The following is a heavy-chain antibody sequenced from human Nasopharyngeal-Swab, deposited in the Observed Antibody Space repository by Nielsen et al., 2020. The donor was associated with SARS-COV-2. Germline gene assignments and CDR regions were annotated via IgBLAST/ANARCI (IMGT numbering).Heavy chain of an antibody. V-gene: IGHV3-9*01. CDR3: ANGEYSSGWYPGAI. Sequence: LKLSCAASGFTFDDYAMHWVRPAPGKGLEWVSGISWNSGSIGYADSVKGRFTISRDNTKNSLYLQMNSLRAEDTALYYCANGEYSSGWYPGAIWGQGTMVTVSS. D-gene: IGHD6-19*01. CDR2: ISWNSGSI. CDR1: GFTFDDYA. J-gene: IGHJ3*02.